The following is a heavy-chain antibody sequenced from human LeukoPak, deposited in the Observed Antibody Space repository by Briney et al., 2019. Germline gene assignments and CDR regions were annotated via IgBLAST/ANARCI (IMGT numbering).Heavy chain of an antibody. CDR3: ARTGIAAAVGWFDP. V-gene: IGHV5-51*01. Sequence: GESLKISCKGSGYSFTSYRIGWVRPMPGKGLEWMGIIYPGDSDTRYSPSFQGQVPISADKSISTAYLQWSSLKASDTAMYYCARTGIAAAVGWFDPWGQGTLVTVSS. J-gene: IGHJ5*02. D-gene: IGHD6-13*01. CDR2: IYPGDSDT. CDR1: GYSFTSYR.